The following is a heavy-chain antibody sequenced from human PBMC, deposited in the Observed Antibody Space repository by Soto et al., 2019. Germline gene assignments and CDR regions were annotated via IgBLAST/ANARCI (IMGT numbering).Heavy chain of an antibody. V-gene: IGHV1-18*01. Sequence: ASVKVSCKASGYTFTSYGISWVRQAPGQGLEWMGWIGAYNGNTNYAQKLQGRVTMTTDTSTSTAYMELRSLRSDDTAVYYCARAPYYDFWSGYIPTYYYGMDVWGQGTTVTVSS. CDR1: GYTFTSYG. CDR2: IGAYNGNT. CDR3: ARAPYYDFWSGYIPTYYYGMDV. D-gene: IGHD3-3*01. J-gene: IGHJ6*02.